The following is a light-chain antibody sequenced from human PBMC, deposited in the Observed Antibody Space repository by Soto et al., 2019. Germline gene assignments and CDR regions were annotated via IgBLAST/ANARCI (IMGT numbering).Light chain of an antibody. CDR3: SSYTSSSTQVI. V-gene: IGLV2-14*01. Sequence: QSALTQPASVSGSPGQSITISCTGTSSDVGSYNYVSWYQKHPGKAPKLMIYDVTNRPSGVSNRFSGSKSGNTASLTISGLQAEDEADYYCSSYTSSSTQVIFGGGTKVTVL. CDR2: DVT. J-gene: IGLJ2*01. CDR1: SSDVGSYNY.